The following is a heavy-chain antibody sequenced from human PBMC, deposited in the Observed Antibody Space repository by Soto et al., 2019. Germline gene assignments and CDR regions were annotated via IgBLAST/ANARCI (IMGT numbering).Heavy chain of an antibody. CDR3: ARSNGGRTYYYYGMDV. D-gene: IGHD7-27*01. J-gene: IGHJ6*02. Sequence: PSETLSLTCTVSGGSISSSSYYWGWIRQPPGKGLEWIGSIYYSGSTYYNPSPKSRVTIYVDTSKNQFSLKLSSVTAADTALFYCARSNGGRTYYYYGMDVWGQVTTVTVSS. CDR2: IYYSGST. CDR1: GGSISSSSYY. V-gene: IGHV4-39*01.